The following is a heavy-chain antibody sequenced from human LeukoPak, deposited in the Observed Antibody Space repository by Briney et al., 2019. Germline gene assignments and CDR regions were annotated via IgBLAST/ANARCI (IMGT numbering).Heavy chain of an antibody. CDR2: IYYSGST. D-gene: IGHD3-10*01. CDR3: ARGVRYYGSGSFHFDY. CDR1: GGSISSSSYY. Sequence: PSETLSLTCTVSGGSISSSSYYWGWIRQPPGKGLEWIGYIYYSGSTYYNPSLQSRVTISVDTSKNQFSLKLSSVTAADTAVYYCARGVRYYGSGSFHFDYWGQGTLVTVSS. J-gene: IGHJ4*02. V-gene: IGHV4-30-4*08.